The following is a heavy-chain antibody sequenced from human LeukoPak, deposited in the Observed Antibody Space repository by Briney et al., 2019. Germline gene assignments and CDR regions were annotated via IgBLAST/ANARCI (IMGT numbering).Heavy chain of an antibody. Sequence: GGSLRLSCAASGFTFSSYAMSWVRQAPGKGLEWVTGISGSGGSTYYADSAKGRFTISRDNPKNTLYLQMNSLRAKDTVVYYCAKDYYYDSSGYYSYFDYWGQGTLVTVSS. V-gene: IGHV3-23*01. CDR2: ISGSGGST. CDR1: GFTFSSYA. J-gene: IGHJ4*02. CDR3: AKDYYYDSSGYYSYFDY. D-gene: IGHD3-22*01.